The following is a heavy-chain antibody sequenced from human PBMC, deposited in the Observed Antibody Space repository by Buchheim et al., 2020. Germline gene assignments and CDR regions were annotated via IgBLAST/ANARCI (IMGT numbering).Heavy chain of an antibody. D-gene: IGHD6-19*01. CDR1: GFAFNTHA. CDR3: ARVHSSGWLDY. Sequence: QVQLVESGGGVVQPGESLRLSCAASGFAFNTHAMHWVRQAPGKGLEWVAFIWYDGSEKHYIDSVKGRFSISRDNSKNTLYLEMNSLRGEDTAVYYCARVHSSGWLDYWGQGTL. J-gene: IGHJ4*02. V-gene: IGHV3-33*01. CDR2: IWYDGSEK.